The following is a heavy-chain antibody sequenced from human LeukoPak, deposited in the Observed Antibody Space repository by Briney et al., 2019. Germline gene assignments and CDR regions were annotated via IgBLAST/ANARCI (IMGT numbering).Heavy chain of an antibody. CDR2: IWYDGSNK. D-gene: IGHD6-19*01. Sequence: PGRSLRLSCAASGFTFSSYGMHWVRQAPGKGLEWVAVIWYDGSNKYYADSVKGRFTISRDNSKNTLYLQMNSLRAEDTAVYYCARAGYSSGWSFPVEYYFDYWGQGTLVTVSS. V-gene: IGHV3-33*01. CDR1: GFTFSSYG. J-gene: IGHJ4*02. CDR3: ARAGYSSGWSFPVEYYFDY.